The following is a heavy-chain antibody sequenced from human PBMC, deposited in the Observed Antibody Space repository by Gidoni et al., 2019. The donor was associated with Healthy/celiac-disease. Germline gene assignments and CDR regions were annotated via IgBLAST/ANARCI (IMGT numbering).Heavy chain of an antibody. Sequence: QVQLVQSGAEVKKPGASVKVSCKASGYTFTSYDINWVRQATGQGLEWMGWRNPNSGNTGYAQKFQGRVTMTRNTSISTAYMELSSLRSEDTAVYYCARGPLEMATISRGALGYWGQGTLVTVSS. CDR1: GYTFTSYD. J-gene: IGHJ4*02. CDR3: ARGPLEMATISRGALGY. D-gene: IGHD5-12*01. V-gene: IGHV1-8*01. CDR2: RNPNSGNT.